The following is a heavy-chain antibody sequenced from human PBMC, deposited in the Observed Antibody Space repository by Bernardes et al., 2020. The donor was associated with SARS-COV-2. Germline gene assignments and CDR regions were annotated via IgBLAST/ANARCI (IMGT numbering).Heavy chain of an antibody. CDR3: ARGDYYGSGSHTRSAFDI. CDR2: ISYDGSNK. J-gene: IGHJ3*02. V-gene: IGHV3-30-3*01. D-gene: IGHD3-10*01. CDR1: GFTFSSYA. Sequence: GGSLRLSCAASGFTFSSYAMHWVRQAPGKGLEWVAVISYDGSNKYYADSVKGRFTISRDNSKNTLYLQMNSLRAEDTAVYYCARGDYYGSGSHTRSAFDIWGQGTMVTVSS.